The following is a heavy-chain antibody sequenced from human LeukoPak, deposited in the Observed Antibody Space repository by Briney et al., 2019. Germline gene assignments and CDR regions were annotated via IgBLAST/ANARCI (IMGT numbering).Heavy chain of an antibody. CDR3: AGETATYSSSWFFPWGYFDY. CDR2: IYYSGST. Sequence: SETLSLTCTVSGGSISSYYWSWIRQPPGKGLEWIGYIYYSGSTNYNPSPKSRVTISVDTSKNQFSLKLSSVTAADTAVYYCAGETATYSSSWFFPWGYFDYWGQGTLVTVSS. CDR1: GGSISSYY. V-gene: IGHV4-59*08. D-gene: IGHD6-13*01. J-gene: IGHJ4*02.